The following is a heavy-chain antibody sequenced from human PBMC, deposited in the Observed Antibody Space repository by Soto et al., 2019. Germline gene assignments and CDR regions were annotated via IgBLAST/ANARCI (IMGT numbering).Heavy chain of an antibody. J-gene: IGHJ6*02. V-gene: IGHV3-30*03. Sequence: QEQLVESGGDVVQPGRSLRLSCAAAGFTFNSYNMHWVRQAPGKGPEWVAVISYNGDNQYYLDSVKGRFTISRDNPNKKLYLEMNSLRPEDTAVYFCARNSRGFGYQDGKAVWGQGTTVIVS. CDR2: ISYNGDNQ. CDR1: GFTFNSYN. CDR3: ARNSRGFGYQDGKAV. D-gene: IGHD3-10*01.